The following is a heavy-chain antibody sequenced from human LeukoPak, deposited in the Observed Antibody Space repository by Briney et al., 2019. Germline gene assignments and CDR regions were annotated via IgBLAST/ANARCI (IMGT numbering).Heavy chain of an antibody. V-gene: IGHV3-7*01. J-gene: IGHJ4*02. CDR2: IREDGGHI. CDR3: ARDEPGFGELLVH. Sequence: GGSLRLSCAASGFTFSSYGMHWVRQAPGKGLEWVANIREDGGHISYGDSVKGRFTISRDNTKNSLYLQMNSLRVEDTAVYYCARDEPGFGELLVHWGEGSLVTVSS. D-gene: IGHD3-10*01. CDR1: GFTFSSYG.